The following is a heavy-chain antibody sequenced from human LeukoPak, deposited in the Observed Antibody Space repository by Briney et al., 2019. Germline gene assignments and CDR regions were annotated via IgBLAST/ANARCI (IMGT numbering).Heavy chain of an antibody. D-gene: IGHD3-22*01. CDR3: ARGITMTIVAPGY. CDR1: GFTFSSYS. CDR2: LYGNSVT. V-gene: IGHV3-53*01. J-gene: IGHJ4*02. Sequence: PGGSLRLSCAASGFTFSSYSMNWVRQAPGKGLEWVSVLYGNSVTYYADSVKGRFTISRDSSKNTLYLQMNSLRAEDTAVYYCARGITMTIVAPGYWGQGTLVTVSS.